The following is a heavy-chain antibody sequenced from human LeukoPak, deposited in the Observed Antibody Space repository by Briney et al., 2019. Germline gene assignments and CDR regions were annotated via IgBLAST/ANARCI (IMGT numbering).Heavy chain of an antibody. Sequence: PGGSLRLSCAASGFTFSNYGMHWVRQAPGGGLEWVADIYYDGINKYYADSVKGRFTISRDNSKNTQYLQMNSLRVEDTAVYYCARGLGAVGETNGPAFYIWGQGTMVTVSS. CDR2: IYYDGINK. CDR1: GFTFSNYG. J-gene: IGHJ3*02. V-gene: IGHV3-33*01. CDR3: ARGLGAVGETNGPAFYI. D-gene: IGHD1-26*01.